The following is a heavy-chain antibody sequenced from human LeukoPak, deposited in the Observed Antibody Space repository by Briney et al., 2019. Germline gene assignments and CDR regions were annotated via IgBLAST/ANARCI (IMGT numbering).Heavy chain of an antibody. J-gene: IGHJ4*02. CDR1: GGTFSSYA. CDR3: ARDGQKDTSDPDY. D-gene: IGHD2-15*01. V-gene: IGHV1-2*02. Sequence: ASVKVSCKASGGTFSSYAISWVRQAPGQGLEWMGWINPNSGDRKYVQKFQGRVTMTRDTSISTAYMELSSLRSDDTAVYYCARDGQKDTSDPDYWGQGTLVTVSS. CDR2: INPNSGDR.